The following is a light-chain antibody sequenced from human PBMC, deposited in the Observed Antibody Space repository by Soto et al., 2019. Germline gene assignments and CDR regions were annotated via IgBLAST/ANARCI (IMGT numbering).Light chain of an antibody. J-gene: IGLJ3*02. CDR2: GSG. V-gene: IGLV1-47*01. Sequence: QSVLTQPPSASGTPGRKVTISCSGRSSNIGKNYVYWYQQLPGTAPKLLISGSGHRPSGVPERFSGAKSGTSASLAISGLRSEDEADYYCATWDDSLSGWVFGGGTKVTVL. CDR3: ATWDDSLSGWV. CDR1: SSNIGKNY.